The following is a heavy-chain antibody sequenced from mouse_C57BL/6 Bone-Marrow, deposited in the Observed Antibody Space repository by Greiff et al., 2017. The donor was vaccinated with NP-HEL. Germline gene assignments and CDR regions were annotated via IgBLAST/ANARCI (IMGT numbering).Heavy chain of an antibody. V-gene: IGHV2-2*01. CDR1: GFSLTSYG. J-gene: IGHJ2*01. CDR3: ARNGNYEGDYFDY. Sequence: QVQLKESGPGLVQPSQSLSITCTVSGFSLTSYGVHWVRQSPGKGLEWLGVIWRGGSTDYNAAFISRLSISKDNSKSQVFFKMNSLQADDTAIYYCARNGNYEGDYFDYWGQGTTLTVSS. CDR2: IWRGGST. D-gene: IGHD2-1*01.